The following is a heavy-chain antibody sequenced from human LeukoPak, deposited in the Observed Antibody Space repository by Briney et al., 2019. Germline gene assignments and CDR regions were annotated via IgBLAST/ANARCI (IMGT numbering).Heavy chain of an antibody. Sequence: SETLSLTCTVSGGSISSSSYYWSWIRQPAGKGLEWIGRIYTSGSTNYNPSLKSRVTISVDTSKNQFSLKLSSVTAADTAVYYCARDLSYYDSSGYYYVDAFDIWGQGTMVTVSS. J-gene: IGHJ3*02. D-gene: IGHD3-22*01. CDR2: IYTSGST. CDR3: ARDLSYYDSSGYYYVDAFDI. CDR1: GGSISSSSYY. V-gene: IGHV4-61*02.